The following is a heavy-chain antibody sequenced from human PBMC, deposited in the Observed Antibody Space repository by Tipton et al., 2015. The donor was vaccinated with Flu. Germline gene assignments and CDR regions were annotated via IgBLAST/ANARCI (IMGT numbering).Heavy chain of an antibody. CDR3: ARLHSFYFYMDV. Sequence: LRLSCIVSGDSMSSTSYYWGWIRQPPGKGLEWIGSFYYTGDAFYRPSLRSRTTISVDMSKKQFSLNLNSVTAADTAVYYCARLHSFYFYMDVWGKGTTVTVSS. J-gene: IGHJ6*03. CDR2: FYYTGDA. CDR1: GDSMSSTSYY. V-gene: IGHV4-39*01. D-gene: IGHD4-11*01.